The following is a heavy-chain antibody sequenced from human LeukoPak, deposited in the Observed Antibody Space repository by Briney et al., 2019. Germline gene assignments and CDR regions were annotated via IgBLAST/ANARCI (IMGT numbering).Heavy chain of an antibody. D-gene: IGHD1-20*01. CDR3: AKDASVLTGTSRGAFDI. CDR1: GFSFSTYA. CDR2: IWYGGSNK. J-gene: IGHJ3*02. V-gene: IGHV3-30*02. Sequence: PGGSLRLSCAASGFSFSTYAIHWVRQAPGKGLEWVAVIWYGGSNKYYADSVKGRFTISRDNSKNTLYLQMNSLRAEDTAVYYCAKDASVLTGTSRGAFDIWGQGTMVTVSS.